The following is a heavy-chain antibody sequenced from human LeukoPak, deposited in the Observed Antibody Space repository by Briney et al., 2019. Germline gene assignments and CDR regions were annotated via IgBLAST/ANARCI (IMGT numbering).Heavy chain of an antibody. CDR3: ARDPEYQPYGSGSATDAFDT. CDR1: GFPFSSHG. V-gene: IGHV3-48*04. Sequence: GGSLRLSCAGSGFPFSSHGMNWVRQAPGKGLEWVSYISSSGSTIYYADSVKGRFTISRDNAKNSLYLQMNSLRAEDTAVYYCARDPEYQPYGSGSATDAFDTWGQGTMVTVSS. CDR2: ISSSGSTI. J-gene: IGHJ3*02. D-gene: IGHD3-10*01.